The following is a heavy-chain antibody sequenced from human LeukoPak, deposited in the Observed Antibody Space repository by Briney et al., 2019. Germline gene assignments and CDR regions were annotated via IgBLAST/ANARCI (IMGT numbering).Heavy chain of an antibody. Sequence: PGGSLRLSCAASGFTFSSYSMNWVRQAPGKGLEWVSSISSSSSYIYYADSVKGRFTISRDNAKNSLYLQMNSLRAEDTAVYYCARHLSGITGYTYGRGIDYWGQGTLVTVSS. V-gene: IGHV3-21*01. CDR2: ISSSSSYI. D-gene: IGHD5-18*01. J-gene: IGHJ4*02. CDR1: GFTFSSYS. CDR3: ARHLSGITGYTYGRGIDY.